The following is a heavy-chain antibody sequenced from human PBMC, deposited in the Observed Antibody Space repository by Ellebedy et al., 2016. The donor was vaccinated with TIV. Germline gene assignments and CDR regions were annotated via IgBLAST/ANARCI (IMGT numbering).Heavy chain of an antibody. D-gene: IGHD3-22*01. CDR1: GYTFTNYG. V-gene: IGHV1-18*04. CDR2: ISGYNGNT. Sequence: ASVKVSCKASGYTFTNYGISWVRQAPGQGLEWMGWISGYNGNTNYAQKLQGRVTMTTDTSTSTAYMELRSLKSDDTAVYYCAIDYANSGYYYGRTPGAFDIWGQGTMVTASS. CDR3: AIDYANSGYYYGRTPGAFDI. J-gene: IGHJ3*02.